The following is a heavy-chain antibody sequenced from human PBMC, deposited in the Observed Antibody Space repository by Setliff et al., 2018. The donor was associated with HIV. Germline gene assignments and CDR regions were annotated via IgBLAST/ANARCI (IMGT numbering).Heavy chain of an antibody. Sequence: PSETLSLTCAVSGYSISSGYYWGWIRQPPGKGLEWIGSIYHSGSTYNNPSLKSRVTISVDTSKNQFSLKLTSVTAADTAVYYCARTLRAAAMGYFDYWGQGILVTVSS. D-gene: IGHD5-18*01. CDR1: GYSISSGYY. CDR2: IYHSGST. V-gene: IGHV4-38-2*01. CDR3: ARTLRAAAMGYFDY. J-gene: IGHJ4*02.